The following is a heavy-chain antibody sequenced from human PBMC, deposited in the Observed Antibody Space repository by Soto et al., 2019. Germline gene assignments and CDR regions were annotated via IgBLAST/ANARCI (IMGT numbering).Heavy chain of an antibody. CDR1: GFTFTSSA. D-gene: IGHD2-15*01. Sequence: GASVKVSCKASGFTFTSSAVQWVRQARGQRLEWIGWIVVGSGNTNYAQKFQERVTITRDMSTSTAYMELSSLRSEDTAEYYCAAESVVYYYYGMDVWGQGTTVTVSS. CDR3: AAESVVYYYYGMDV. J-gene: IGHJ6*02. V-gene: IGHV1-58*01. CDR2: IVVGSGNT.